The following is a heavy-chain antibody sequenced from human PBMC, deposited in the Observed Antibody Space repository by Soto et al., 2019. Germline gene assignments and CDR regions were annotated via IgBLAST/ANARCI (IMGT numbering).Heavy chain of an antibody. Sequence: TSETLSLTCTVSGGSVGSASYYWYWIRQPPGKGLEWIGYIYYSGSTNYNPSLKSRVTISVDTSKNQFSLKLSSVTAADTAVYYCESYFGSGSSSNWGQGTLVTVYS. V-gene: IGHV4-61*01. J-gene: IGHJ4*02. CDR3: ESYFGSGSSSN. CDR1: GGSVGSASYY. D-gene: IGHD3-10*01. CDR2: IYYSGST.